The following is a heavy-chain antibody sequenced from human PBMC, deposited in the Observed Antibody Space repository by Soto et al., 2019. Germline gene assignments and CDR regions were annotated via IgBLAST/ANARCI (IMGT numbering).Heavy chain of an antibody. D-gene: IGHD6-13*01. CDR2: ISGYNGKT. CDR1: GYTFTNYG. V-gene: IGHV1-18*01. CDR3: ARGGSSWSAEYYQH. J-gene: IGHJ1*01. Sequence: QVQLVQSGAEVKKPGASVKVSCKASGYTFTNYGISWARQAPGQGPEWMGWISGYNGKTKYAQKLQGRVTMTTDTSTTTAYMELRSLRFDDTAVYYCARGGSSWSAEYYQHWGQGTLVTVSS.